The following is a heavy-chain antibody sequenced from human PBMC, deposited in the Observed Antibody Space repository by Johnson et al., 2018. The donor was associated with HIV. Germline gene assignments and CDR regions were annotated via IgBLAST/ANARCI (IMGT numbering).Heavy chain of an antibody. Sequence: VESGGGLVQPAGSLRLSCASSAFTFRSYAMSWVRQAPGKGLEWVALMSYDGSNKFYADSVKGRFTISRDNSKNTLYLQMNSLRAEDTAVYYCAKVGGYSYGESWGQGTMVTVSS. CDR2: MSYDGSNK. J-gene: IGHJ3*01. D-gene: IGHD5-18*01. CDR3: AKVGGYSYGES. V-gene: IGHV3-30*04. CDR1: AFTFRSYA.